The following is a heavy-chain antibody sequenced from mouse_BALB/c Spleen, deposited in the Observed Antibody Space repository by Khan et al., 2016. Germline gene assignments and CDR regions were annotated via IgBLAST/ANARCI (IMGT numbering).Heavy chain of an antibody. CDR3: ARGGWYFDV. CDR2: IDPANGNT. CDR1: GFNIKDTY. Sequence: VQLQQSGAELVKPGASVKLSCTASGFNIKDTYMHWVKQRPEQGLEWIGRIDPANGNTKYDPKFQGRATITADTSSNTAYLQLSSLTSEDTAVYYWARGGWYFDVWGAGTTVTVSS. J-gene: IGHJ1*01. V-gene: IGHV14-3*02.